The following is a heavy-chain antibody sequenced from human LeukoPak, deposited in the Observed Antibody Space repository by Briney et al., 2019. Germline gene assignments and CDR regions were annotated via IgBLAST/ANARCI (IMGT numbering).Heavy chain of an antibody. CDR1: GGSISSGDYY. V-gene: IGHV4-30-4*01. J-gene: IGHJ5*02. CDR2: MYYSGST. Sequence: PSQTLSLTCTVSGGSISSGDYYWSWIRQPPGKGLEWVGYMYYSGSTYYNPSLKSRVTISVDTSKNQFSLQPSSVTAADTAVYYCARPYYYDSRIDPWGQGTLVTVSS. D-gene: IGHD3-22*01. CDR3: ARPYYYDSRIDP.